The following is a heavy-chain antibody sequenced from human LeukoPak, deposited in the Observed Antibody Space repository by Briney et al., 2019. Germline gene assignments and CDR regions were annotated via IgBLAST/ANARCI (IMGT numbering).Heavy chain of an antibody. V-gene: IGHV1-18*01. CDR3: ARAIRITYGMDV. CDR1: SYTFSNYG. CDR2: ISGYNGNT. Sequence: ASVKVSCKASSYTFSNYGIGWVRQAPGQRLEWMGWISGYNGNTNYAQKLQGRVTMTTDTSTSTAYMELRSLKSDDTAVYYCARAIRITYGMDVWGQGTTVTVSS. J-gene: IGHJ6*02. D-gene: IGHD5-24*01.